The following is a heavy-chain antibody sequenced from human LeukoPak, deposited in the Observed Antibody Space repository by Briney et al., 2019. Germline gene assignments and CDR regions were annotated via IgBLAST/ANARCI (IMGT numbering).Heavy chain of an antibody. J-gene: IGHJ6*03. Sequence: SETLSLTCAVYGGSFSGYYWSWIRQPPGKGLEWIGEINHSGSTNYNPSLKSRVTISVDTSKNQFSLKLNSVTAADTAVYYCARSSEGRYYYDSSGFSYYYYYMDVWGKGTTVTISS. CDR1: GGSFSGYY. CDR3: ARSSEGRYYYDSSGFSYYYYYMDV. V-gene: IGHV4-34*01. CDR2: INHSGST. D-gene: IGHD3-22*01.